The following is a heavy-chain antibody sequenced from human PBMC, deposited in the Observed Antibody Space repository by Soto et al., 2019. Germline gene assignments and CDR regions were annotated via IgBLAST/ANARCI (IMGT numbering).Heavy chain of an antibody. V-gene: IGHV4-59*01. J-gene: IGHJ4*02. CDR3: ARGWGLVFDY. Sequence: QVKLQESGPGLVKPSETLSLTCTVSGGSISSYYWSWIRQPPGKGLEWIGYIYYSGSTNYNPSLKSRVTISVDTSKNQFSLKLSSVTAADTAVYYCARGWGLVFDYWGQGTLVTVSS. D-gene: IGHD2-21*02. CDR1: GGSISSYY. CDR2: IYYSGST.